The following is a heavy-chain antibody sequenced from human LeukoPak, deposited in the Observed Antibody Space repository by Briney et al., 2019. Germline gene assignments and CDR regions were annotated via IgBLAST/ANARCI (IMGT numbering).Heavy chain of an antibody. D-gene: IGHD2-2*01. V-gene: IGHV1-18*01. Sequence: ASVKVSCKASGYTFTSYGISWVRQAPGQGLEWMGWISAYNGNTNYAQKLQGRVTMTTDTSTSTAYVELSSLRSEDTAVYYCARASTYCSSTSCSYYYYMDVWGKGTTVTVSS. CDR3: ARASTYCSSTSCSYYYYMDV. CDR2: ISAYNGNT. CDR1: GYTFTSYG. J-gene: IGHJ6*03.